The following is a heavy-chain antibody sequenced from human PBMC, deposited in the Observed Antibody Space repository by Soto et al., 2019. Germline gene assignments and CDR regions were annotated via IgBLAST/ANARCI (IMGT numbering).Heavy chain of an antibody. D-gene: IGHD6-19*01. Sequence: GGSLRLSCAASGFTCNPYWMTWVRQAPGQGLEWVANIKPDGSETYYLDSVKGRFTISRDNARDSVHLQMNVLRAEDTALYYCGRFGNVAAIDYWGRGTLVTVSS. V-gene: IGHV3-7*01. J-gene: IGHJ4*02. CDR1: GFTCNPYW. CDR3: GRFGNVAAIDY. CDR2: IKPDGSET.